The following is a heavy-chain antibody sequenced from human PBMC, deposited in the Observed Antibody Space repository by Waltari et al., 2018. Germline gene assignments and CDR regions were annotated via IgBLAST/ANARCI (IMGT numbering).Heavy chain of an antibody. D-gene: IGHD2-15*01. CDR1: GGTFSSYA. CDR2: IIPIFGTA. Sequence: QVQLVQSGAEVKKPGSSVKVSCKASGGTFSSYAISWVRQAPGQGLEWMGGIIPIFGTANYAKKFQGRVTITADESTSTAYMELSSLRSEDTAVYYCAREEGLYCSGGSCYSGQTLLDPWGQGTLVTVSS. J-gene: IGHJ5*02. CDR3: AREEGLYCSGGSCYSGQTLLDP. V-gene: IGHV1-69*01.